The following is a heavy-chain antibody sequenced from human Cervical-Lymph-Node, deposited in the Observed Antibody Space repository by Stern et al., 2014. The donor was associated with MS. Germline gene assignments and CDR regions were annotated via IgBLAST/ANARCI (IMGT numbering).Heavy chain of an antibody. J-gene: IGHJ4*02. CDR3: ARDLND. CDR1: GGTFSNAA. Sequence: VQLVESGPEVKQPGSSLKVSCRASGGTFSNAAINWVRPAPGHGLEWMGGIIPIFVRANDAQKFQGRVTIIADKSTNTTYMELSSLTYEDTAVYYCARDLNDWGQGTLVTVSS. CDR2: IIPIFVRA. V-gene: IGHV1-69*06.